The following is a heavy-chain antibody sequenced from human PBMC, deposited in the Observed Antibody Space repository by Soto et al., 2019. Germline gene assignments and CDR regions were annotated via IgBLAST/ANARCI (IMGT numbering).Heavy chain of an antibody. CDR3: ASGGPVVVVTAALDY. V-gene: IGHV1-46*01. CDR1: GDTFTDYY. Sequence: QVQLVQSGAEVKKPGASVKVSCKASGDTFTDYYIHWVRQAPGQGLEWMGTVNPSGGHTTYAQHFLGRVTMTRDTSTSTLYLELTSLTSEDTAVYYCASGGPVVVVTAALDYWGQGTLVTVSS. CDR2: VNPSGGHT. J-gene: IGHJ4*02. D-gene: IGHD2-21*02.